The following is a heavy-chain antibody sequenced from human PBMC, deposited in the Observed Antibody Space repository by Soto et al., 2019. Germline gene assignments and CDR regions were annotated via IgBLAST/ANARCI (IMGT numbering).Heavy chain of an antibody. CDR3: GASVTNVKALFET. CDR2: IYSSGST. V-gene: IGHV4-31*03. CDR1: PGCISRGGYY. Sequence: SQTLSLTCTLSPGCISRGGYYWSSIRQHPRKRLEWIGYIYSSGSTYYNPSLKSRVTISVDTSKSQFSLRLTSVTAADTAVYYCGASVTNVKALFETWRQGTLVAVST. J-gene: IGHJ4*02. D-gene: IGHD5-18*01.